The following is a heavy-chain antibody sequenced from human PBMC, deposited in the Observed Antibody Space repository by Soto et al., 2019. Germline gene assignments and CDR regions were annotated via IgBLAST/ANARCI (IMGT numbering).Heavy chain of an antibody. CDR3: ARVVPAAMYYYYGMDV. D-gene: IGHD2-2*01. CDR2: LSYEGSNK. CDR1: GFTFSTYA. J-gene: IGHJ6*02. Sequence: QVQLVESGGGVVQPGRSLRLSCAASGFTFSTYAMHWVRQDPGKGLGWVAGLSYEGSNKYYADSVKGRFTHSRDSSKNTLYLKVYSLLGEDTAVYSGARVVPAAMYYYYGMDVWGQGTTVTVSS. V-gene: IGHV3-30*03.